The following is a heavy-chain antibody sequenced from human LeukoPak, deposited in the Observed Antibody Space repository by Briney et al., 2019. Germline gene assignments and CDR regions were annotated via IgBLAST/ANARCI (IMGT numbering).Heavy chain of an antibody. CDR1: GFTFSSYS. J-gene: IGHJ6*03. CDR3: ARDAQDYGDYVTGYYYMDV. D-gene: IGHD4-17*01. Sequence: PGGSLRLSCAASGFTFSSYSMNWVRQAPGKGLGWVSSISSSSSYIYYADSVKGRFTISRDNAKNSLYLQMNSLRAEDTAVYYCARDAQDYGDYVTGYYYMDVWGKGTTVTISS. CDR2: ISSSSSYI. V-gene: IGHV3-21*01.